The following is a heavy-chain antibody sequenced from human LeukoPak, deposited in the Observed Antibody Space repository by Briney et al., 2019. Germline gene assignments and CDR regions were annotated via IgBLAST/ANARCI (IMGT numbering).Heavy chain of an antibody. J-gene: IGHJ4*02. V-gene: IGHV3-23*01. Sequence: GGSLRLSCAASGFTLSSYAMSWVRQAPGKGLEWVSAISGSGAFTYYADSVKGRFTISRDNSKDTLYLQINSLRGDDTAVYYCAKDYEPGNYHYDVRHFGVYFGTWGQGTLVTVSS. D-gene: IGHD3-22*01. CDR3: AKDYEPGNYHYDVRHFGVYFGT. CDR2: ISGSGAFT. CDR1: GFTLSSYA.